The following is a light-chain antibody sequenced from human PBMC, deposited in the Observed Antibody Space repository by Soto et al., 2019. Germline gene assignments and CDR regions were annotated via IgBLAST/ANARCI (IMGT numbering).Light chain of an antibody. CDR1: QSVSSN. V-gene: IGKV3-20*01. Sequence: EKVMTQSPATLSVSQGERATLSCRASQSVSSNLAWYQQKPGQAPRLLIYGASSRATGIPDRFSGSGSGTDFTLTISRLEPEDFAVYYCQQYGSSPITFGQGTRLEI. J-gene: IGKJ5*01. CDR2: GAS. CDR3: QQYGSSPIT.